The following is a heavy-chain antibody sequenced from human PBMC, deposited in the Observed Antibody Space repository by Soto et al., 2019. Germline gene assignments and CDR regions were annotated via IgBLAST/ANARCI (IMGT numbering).Heavy chain of an antibody. CDR3: ASREEARPF. CDR1: GGSVNTDAW. CDR2: IHRSRGT. D-gene: IGHD6-6*01. Sequence: QVQLQQSGPGLVSPLGTLSLTCAVSGGSVNTDAWWTWVRQPPGKGLEWGGEIHRSRGTNYNSTLKTRVTISIGSSTNHFSLRLYSVTAADTAVYYCASREEARPFWGQGTLVTVSS. V-gene: IGHV4-4*02. J-gene: IGHJ4*02.